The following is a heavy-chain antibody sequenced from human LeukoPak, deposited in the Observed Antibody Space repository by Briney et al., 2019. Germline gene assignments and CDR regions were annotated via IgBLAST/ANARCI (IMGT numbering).Heavy chain of an antibody. V-gene: IGHV3-23*01. CDR2: IFPSSGEI. Sequence: GGSLRLSCAASGFSFSSLAMSWVRQAPGKGLEWVSSIFPSSGEIHYADSVKGRFTISRDNSRSTLSLQMDSLRAEDTATYYCATYRQIEVPFEFWGQGTLVTVSS. CDR1: GFSFSSLA. CDR3: ATYRQIEVPFEF. D-gene: IGHD1-1*01. J-gene: IGHJ4*02.